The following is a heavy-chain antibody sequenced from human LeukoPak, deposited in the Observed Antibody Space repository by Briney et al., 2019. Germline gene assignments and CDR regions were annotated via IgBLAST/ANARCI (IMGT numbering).Heavy chain of an antibody. CDR2: IYPSGNT. CDR1: GGSFSNHF. Sequence: SETLSLTCSVSGGSFSNHFWSWVRQPAGKGLEWIGRIYPSGNTNYNPSLKSRVTLSVDTSKTQFYLSLSSVTAADTAVYYCAREDSGSYYNFYYFYMDVWGTGTTVTISS. J-gene: IGHJ6*03. CDR3: AREDSGSYYNFYYFYMDV. D-gene: IGHD3-10*01. V-gene: IGHV4-4*07.